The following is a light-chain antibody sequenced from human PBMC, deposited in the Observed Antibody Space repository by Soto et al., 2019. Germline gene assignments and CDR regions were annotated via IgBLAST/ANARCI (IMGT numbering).Light chain of an antibody. CDR3: QSYDRSLSGDV. CDR2: GNS. CDR1: SSNIGAGYD. V-gene: IGLV1-40*01. Sequence: QSVLTQPPSVSGAPGQRVTISCTGSSSNIGAGYDVHWYQQLPGTAPKLLIYGNSNRPSGVPDRFSGSKSGTSASLAITGLQAEDEADYYCQSYDRSLSGDVFGTGTKVTVL. J-gene: IGLJ1*01.